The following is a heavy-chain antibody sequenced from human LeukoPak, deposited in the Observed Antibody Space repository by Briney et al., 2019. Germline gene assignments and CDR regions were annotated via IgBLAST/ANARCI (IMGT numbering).Heavy chain of an antibody. CDR1: GFTFSSYS. CDR3: TRDLALCTNGVCYYFDY. V-gene: IGHV3-21*01. D-gene: IGHD2-8*01. CDR2: ISSSSSYI. J-gene: IGHJ4*02. Sequence: GGSLRLSCAASGFTFSSYSMNWVRQAPGKGLEWVSSISSSSSYIYYADSVKGRFTISRDNAKNSLYLQMNSLRAEDTAVYYCTRDLALCTNGVCYYFDYWGQGTLVTVSS.